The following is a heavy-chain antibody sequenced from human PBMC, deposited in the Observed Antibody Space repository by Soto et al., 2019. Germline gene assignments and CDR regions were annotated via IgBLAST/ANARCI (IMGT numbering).Heavy chain of an antibody. V-gene: IGHV3-23*01. J-gene: IGHJ4*02. D-gene: IGHD4-17*01. CDR2: ITYSGEST. CDR3: AKDLYGDYGDDY. Sequence: EVQLLESGGGSVQPGGSLRLSCEVSGFTFSSYAMSWVRQAPGRGLEWVSLITYSGESTYYADSVKGRFAISRDNSKNTLYLQMNSLSVEDTAVYYCAKDLYGDYGDDYWGQGTLVTVSS. CDR1: GFTFSSYA.